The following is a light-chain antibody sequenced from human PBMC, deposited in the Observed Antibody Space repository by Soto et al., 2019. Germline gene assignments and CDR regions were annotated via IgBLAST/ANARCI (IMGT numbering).Light chain of an antibody. CDR2: GVS. CDR1: QGISTF. CDR3: LQDYNYPLT. V-gene: IGKV1-6*01. J-gene: IGKJ1*01. Sequence: IQMTQSPSSLSASVGDRVTITCRASQGISTFLNWYQHKPGQAPKLLIYGVSSLQSGVPSRFSGSGSGTDFTLTISSLQPEDFATYYCLQDYNYPLTFGQGTKVEIK.